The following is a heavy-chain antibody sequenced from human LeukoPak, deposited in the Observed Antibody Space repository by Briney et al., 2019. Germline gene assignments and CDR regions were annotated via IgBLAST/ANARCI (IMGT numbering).Heavy chain of an antibody. D-gene: IGHD1-26*01. Sequence: GASVKVSCKASGGTFSSYAISWVRQAPGQGLEWMGRIIPILGIANYAQKFQGRVTITADKSTSTAYMELISMRPEDTAVYYCALSYSGRYYAEAFDIWGQGTMVTVSS. V-gene: IGHV1-69*04. CDR2: IIPILGIA. CDR1: GGTFSSYA. CDR3: ALSYSGRYYAEAFDI. J-gene: IGHJ3*02.